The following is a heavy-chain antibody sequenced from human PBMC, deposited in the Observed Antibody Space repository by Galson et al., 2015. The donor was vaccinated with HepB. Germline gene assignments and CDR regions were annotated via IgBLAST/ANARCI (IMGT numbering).Heavy chain of an antibody. CDR2: INPNSGGT. CDR1: GYTFTGYY. D-gene: IGHD2-2*02. CDR3: ARGLGYCSSTSCYTSDDYSNYVVAFDI. V-gene: IGHV1-2*02. Sequence: SVKVSCKASGYTFTGYYMHWVRQAPGQGLEWMGWINPNSGGTNYAQKFQGRVTMTRDTSISTAYMELSRLRSDDTAVYYCARGLGYCSSTSCYTSDDYSNYVVAFDIWGQGTMVTVSS. J-gene: IGHJ3*02.